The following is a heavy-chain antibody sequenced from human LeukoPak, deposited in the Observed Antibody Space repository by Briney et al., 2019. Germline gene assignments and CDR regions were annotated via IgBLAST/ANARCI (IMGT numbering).Heavy chain of an antibody. J-gene: IGHJ6*02. V-gene: IGHV1-18*01. Sequence: GASVKVSCKASGYTFTSYGICWVRQAPGQGLEWMGWISAYNGNTNYAQKLQGRVTMSTDTSTSTAYMELRSLRSDDTAVYYCARDWTDRAMVIYYYGMDVWGQGTTVTVSS. CDR2: ISAYNGNT. CDR3: ARDWTDRAMVIYYYGMDV. D-gene: IGHD5-18*01. CDR1: GYTFTSYG.